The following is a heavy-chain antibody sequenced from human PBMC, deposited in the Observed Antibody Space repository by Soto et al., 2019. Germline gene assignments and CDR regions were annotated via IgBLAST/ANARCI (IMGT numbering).Heavy chain of an antibody. Sequence: QVQLAQSGAEVKKPGASVEVSCRASGYTFSNYGISWVRQAPGQGLEWMAWISVNTGDTNFAQKFQGRLTVTTDTSTSTAYMELRGLRSDDTAVYYCARLTTLSNPKDSDYYYMDVWGKGTTVTVS. D-gene: IGHD4-4*01. CDR2: ISVNTGDT. J-gene: IGHJ6*03. CDR3: ARLTTLSNPKDSDYYYMDV. CDR1: GYTFSNYG. V-gene: IGHV1-18*01.